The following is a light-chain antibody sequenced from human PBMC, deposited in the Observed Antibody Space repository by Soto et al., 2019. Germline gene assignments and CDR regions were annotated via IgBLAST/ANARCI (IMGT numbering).Light chain of an antibody. CDR3: SSYAGSNSVV. Sequence: QSVLTQPPSASGSPGQSVTISCTGNSSDVGGYNYVSWYQQHPGKAPKLIIYDVSKRPSGVPDRFSGSKSGNTASLTVSGLQAEDEADYYCSSYAGSNSVVFGGGTKVTVL. J-gene: IGLJ2*01. V-gene: IGLV2-8*01. CDR1: SSDVGGYNY. CDR2: DVS.